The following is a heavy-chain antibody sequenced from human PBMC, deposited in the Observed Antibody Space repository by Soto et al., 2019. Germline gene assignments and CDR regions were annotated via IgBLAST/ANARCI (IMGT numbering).Heavy chain of an antibody. J-gene: IGHJ6*02. V-gene: IGHV3-30-3*01. CDR3: ARGDREDIAVVVGARPGEYGVDV. CDR1: GFTFRIYA. D-gene: IGHD2-15*01. CDR2: ISYDGSNK. Sequence: ESGGGVVQPGRSLRLSCAASGFTFRIYAMHWVRQAPGMGLECVAVISYDGSNKFYRDSVKGRFTISRDNSKNTLYLQINSLRYEDTAVYYCARGDREDIAVVVGARPGEYGVDVWGQGTTVTVSS.